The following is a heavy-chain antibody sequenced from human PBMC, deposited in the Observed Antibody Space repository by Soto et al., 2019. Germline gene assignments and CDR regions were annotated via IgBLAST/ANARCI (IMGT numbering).Heavy chain of an antibody. CDR1: GGSINNYY. Sequence: QVQLQESGPGLVKPSETLSLTCTVSGGSINNYYWSWIRQSPGKGLEWIGYIFYNENTNYNPSLKSRVTMSLDTSKNQFSLRLTSVTAADTAVYYCARWGAVVTSIPNAFDFWGQGTMVTVSS. V-gene: IGHV4-59*01. D-gene: IGHD2-21*02. J-gene: IGHJ3*01. CDR3: ARWGAVVTSIPNAFDF. CDR2: IFYNENT.